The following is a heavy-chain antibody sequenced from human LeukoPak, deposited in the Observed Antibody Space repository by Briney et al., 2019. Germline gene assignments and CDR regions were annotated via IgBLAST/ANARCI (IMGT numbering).Heavy chain of an antibody. Sequence: GASVKVSCKASGYTFTGYYMHWVRQARGQGLEWMGSINPNSGGTDYAQKFQGRVTMTRDTSISTAYMELSRLRYDDTAVYYCARCSPTTVIPYYYYFMDVWGKGTTVTVSS. D-gene: IGHD4-17*01. J-gene: IGHJ6*03. V-gene: IGHV1-2*02. CDR2: INPNSGGT. CDR3: ARCSPTTVIPYYYYFMDV. CDR1: GYTFTGYY.